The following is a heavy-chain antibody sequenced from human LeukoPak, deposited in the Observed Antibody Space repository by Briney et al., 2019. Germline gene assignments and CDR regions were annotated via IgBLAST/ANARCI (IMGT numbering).Heavy chain of an antibody. J-gene: IGHJ4*02. Sequence: GASVKVSCKASGDSFSSYPINGVRQAPGQGLEWMGGIIPIFGSPNYAHKFRVRVTMTADRSANTAYMELSSLQIDDTAVYYCAKELRIVEMGSFASWGQGTLIIVSS. D-gene: IGHD1-26*01. V-gene: IGHV1-69*06. CDR2: IIPIFGSP. CDR3: AKELRIVEMGSFAS. CDR1: GDSFSSYP.